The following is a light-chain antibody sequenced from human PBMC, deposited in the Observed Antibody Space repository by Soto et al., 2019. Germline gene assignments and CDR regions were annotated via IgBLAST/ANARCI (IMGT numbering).Light chain of an antibody. CDR3: QSYDSSLSGVV. V-gene: IGLV1-40*01. Sequence: QCVLTQPPSVSGAPGQRVTISWTGSSSNIGAGYDVHWYQQLPGTAPKLLIYGNSNRPSGVPDRFSGSKSGTSASLAITGLQAEDEADYYCQSYDSSLSGVVFGGGTQLTVL. J-gene: IGLJ2*01. CDR2: GNS. CDR1: SSNIGAGYD.